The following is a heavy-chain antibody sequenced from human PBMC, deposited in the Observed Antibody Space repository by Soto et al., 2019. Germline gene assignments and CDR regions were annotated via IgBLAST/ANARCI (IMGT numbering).Heavy chain of an antibody. D-gene: IGHD2-2*02. J-gene: IGHJ5*01. V-gene: IGHV3-23*01. Sequence: GGSLRLSGAACGFTFSSYAMSWVRQAPGKGLEWVSAISGSGGSTYYADSVKGRFTISRDNSKNTLYLQMNSLRAEDTAVYYCAKDANIVVVPAAISPARPIYTRFDSWGHGT. CDR1: GFTFSSYA. CDR3: AKDANIVVVPAAISPARPIYTRFDS. CDR2: ISGSGGST.